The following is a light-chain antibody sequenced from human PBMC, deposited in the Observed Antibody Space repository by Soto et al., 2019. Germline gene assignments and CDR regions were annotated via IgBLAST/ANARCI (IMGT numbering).Light chain of an antibody. J-gene: IGKJ2*03. Sequence: DIQMTQSPSSLSASVGDRVTITCRASQSINSYLNWYHQKPGKAPNLLIYDASNLESGVPSRFGGSGSGTEFTLTISSLQPDDFATYYCQQYNTYYSFGQGTKVDIK. CDR1: QSINSY. V-gene: IGKV1-5*01. CDR2: DAS. CDR3: QQYNTYYS.